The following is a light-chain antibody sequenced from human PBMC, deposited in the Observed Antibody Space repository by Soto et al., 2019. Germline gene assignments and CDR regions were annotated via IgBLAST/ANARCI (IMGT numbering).Light chain of an antibody. Sequence: DIQMTQSPSSLSASVGDRVTITCRASQIINTWLAWYQQKPGKAPKLLIYRASNLVNGVPSRFSGSGSGTEFPLTISSLQTDDFSIYYCQQYETYSGTFGPGTKVDL. V-gene: IGKV1-5*03. CDR2: RAS. CDR3: QQYETYSGT. J-gene: IGKJ3*01. CDR1: QIINTW.